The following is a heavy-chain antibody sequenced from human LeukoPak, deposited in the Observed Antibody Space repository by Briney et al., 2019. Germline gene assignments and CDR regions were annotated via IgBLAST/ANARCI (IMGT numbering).Heavy chain of an antibody. CDR2: IYYSGST. J-gene: IGHJ4*02. Sequence: PSETLSLTCTVSGGSISSSSYYWGWIRQPPGEGLEWIGSIYYSGSTYYNPSLKSRVTISVDTSKNQFSLKLSSVTAADTAVYYCAREASIAAATSGNFDYWGQGTLVTVSS. V-gene: IGHV4-39*07. CDR3: AREASIAAATSGNFDY. CDR1: GGSISSSSYY. D-gene: IGHD6-13*01.